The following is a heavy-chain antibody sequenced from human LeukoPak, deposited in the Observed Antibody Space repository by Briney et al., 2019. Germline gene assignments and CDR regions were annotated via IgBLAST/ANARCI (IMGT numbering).Heavy chain of an antibody. Sequence: GSLSLSCAVSGFTFCTYWMHWVRQATGKGLVWVSRINSGGSSTSYADSVKGLFTISRDNAKNTVYLRMNSLRAEDTAVYYCARAAAYSSGWYYFVYWGEGALVTVSS. D-gene: IGHD6-13*01. V-gene: IGHV3-74*01. CDR2: INSGGSST. J-gene: IGHJ4*02. CDR1: GFTFCTYW. CDR3: ARAAAYSSGWYYFVY.